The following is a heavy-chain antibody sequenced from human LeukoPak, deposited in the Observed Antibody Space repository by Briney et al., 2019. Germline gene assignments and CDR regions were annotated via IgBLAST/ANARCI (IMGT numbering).Heavy chain of an antibody. CDR3: ARTSDLTMVRGANYFDY. CDR2: INTNTGNP. D-gene: IGHD3-10*01. Sequence: ASVKVSCKASGYTFTSYAMNWVRQAPGQGLEWMGWINTNTGNPTYAQGFTGRFVFSLDTSVSTAYLQISSLKAEDTAVYYCARTSDLTMVRGANYFDYWGQGTLVTVSS. CDR1: GYTFTSYA. V-gene: IGHV7-4-1*02. J-gene: IGHJ4*02.